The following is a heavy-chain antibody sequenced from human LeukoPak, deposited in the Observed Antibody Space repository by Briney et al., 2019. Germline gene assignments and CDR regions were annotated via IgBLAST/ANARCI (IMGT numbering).Heavy chain of an antibody. V-gene: IGHV1-69*13. CDR3: ARGPYHYDIFYWFDP. Sequence: SVKVSCTASGGTFSSYAISWVRQAPGQGLEWMGGIIPIFGTANYAQKFQGRVTITADESTSTAYMELSSLRSEDTAVYYCARGPYHYDIFYWFDPWGQGTLVTVSS. J-gene: IGHJ5*02. CDR1: GGTFSSYA. D-gene: IGHD3-9*01. CDR2: IIPIFGTA.